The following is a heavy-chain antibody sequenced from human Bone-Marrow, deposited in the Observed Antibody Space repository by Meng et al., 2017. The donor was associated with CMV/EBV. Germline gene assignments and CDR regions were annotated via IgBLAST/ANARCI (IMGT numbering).Heavy chain of an antibody. D-gene: IGHD2-2*01. J-gene: IGHJ6*01. CDR3: ASEYCSSTSCYPYYYYYYGMDV. Sequence: GGSLRLFCAASGFTFSSYWMHWVRQAPGKGLVWVSRINSDGSSTSYADSVKGRFTISRDNAKNTLYLQMNSLRAEDTAVYYCASEYCSSTSCYPYYYYYYGMDVWGQGTTVTGSS. CDR1: GFTFSSYW. CDR2: INSDGSST. V-gene: IGHV3-74*01.